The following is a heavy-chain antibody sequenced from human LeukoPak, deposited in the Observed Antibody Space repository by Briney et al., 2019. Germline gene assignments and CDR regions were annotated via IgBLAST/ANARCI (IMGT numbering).Heavy chain of an antibody. J-gene: IGHJ4*02. CDR1: GYIFSSYE. V-gene: IGHV3-48*03. D-gene: IGHD3-10*01. CDR2: ISSSGSTI. CDR3: ARGPMVRGVFIRRSKSGYLDN. Sequence: GGSLRLSCAVSGYIFSSYEMNWVRQAPGKGLEWVSYISSSGSTIYYADSVKGRFTISRDNAKNSLYLQMDSLRAEDTAVYYCARGPMVRGVFIRRSKSGYLDNWGQGTLVTVSS.